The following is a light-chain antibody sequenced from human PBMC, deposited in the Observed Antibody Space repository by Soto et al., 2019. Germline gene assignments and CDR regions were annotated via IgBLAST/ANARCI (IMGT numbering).Light chain of an antibody. CDR2: GVS. CDR3: FSYRCSIARHV. V-gene: IGLV2-14*03. Sequence: QSVLTQPASVSGSPGQSITISCTGTSSDVGGYNYVSWYQQHPGKAPKFIIYGVSNRPSGVSNRFSGSKSGNTASLTISGLQAEDEADYYCFSYRCSIARHVFGTGTKVTVL. CDR1: SSDVGGYNY. J-gene: IGLJ1*01.